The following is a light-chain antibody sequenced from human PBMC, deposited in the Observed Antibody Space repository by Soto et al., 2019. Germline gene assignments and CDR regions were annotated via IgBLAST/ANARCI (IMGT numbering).Light chain of an antibody. CDR2: EGS. J-gene: IGLJ1*01. CDR1: SSDVGSYNL. CDR3: CSYAGSSTGYV. Sequence: QSVLTQPASVSGSPGQSITISCTGTSSDVGSYNLVSWYRQHPGKAPKLMIYEGSKRPSGVSNRFSGSKSGNTASLTISGLQAEDEADYYCCSYAGSSTGYVFGTGTKVTVL. V-gene: IGLV2-23*01.